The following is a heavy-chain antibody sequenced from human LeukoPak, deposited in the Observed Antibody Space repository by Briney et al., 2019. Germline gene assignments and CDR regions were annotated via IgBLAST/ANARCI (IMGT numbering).Heavy chain of an antibody. D-gene: IGHD1-26*01. CDR2: IYYSGST. V-gene: IGHV4-39*01. J-gene: IGHJ6*03. Sequence: PSETLSLTCTVSGGSISSSSYYWGWIRQPPGKGLEWIGSIYYSGSTYYNPFLKSRVTISVDTSKNQFSLKLSSVTAADTAVYYCRGAMGYYYYYMDVWGKGTTVTVSS. CDR1: GGSISSSSYY. CDR3: RGAMGYYYYYMDV.